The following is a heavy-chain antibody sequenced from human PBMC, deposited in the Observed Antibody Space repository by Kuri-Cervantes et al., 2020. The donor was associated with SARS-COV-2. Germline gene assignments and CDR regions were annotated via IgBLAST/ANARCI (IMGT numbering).Heavy chain of an antibody. CDR3: ARDPRYLARGGGFDY. D-gene: IGHD1-14*01. CDR2: INHSGST. V-gene: IGHV4-34*01. CDR1: GGSFNGYY. J-gene: IGHJ4*02. Sequence: GSLRLSCAVYGGSFNGYYWSWIRQPPGKGLEWIGEINHSGSTNYNPSLKSRVTISVDTSKNQFSLKLSSVTAADTAVYYCARDPRYLARGGGFDYWGQGTLVTVSS.